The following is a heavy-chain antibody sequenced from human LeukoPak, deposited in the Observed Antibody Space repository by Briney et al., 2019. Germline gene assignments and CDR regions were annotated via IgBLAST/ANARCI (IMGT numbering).Heavy chain of an antibody. CDR3: AKDLSPRENYYDSSGNLGAFYI. CDR2: ISYDGSNK. J-gene: IGHJ3*02. D-gene: IGHD3-22*01. V-gene: IGHV3-30*18. Sequence: PGGSLRLSCAASGFTFSSYGMHWVRQAPGKGLEWAAVISYDGSNKYYADSVKGRFTISRDNSKNTLYLQMNSLRAEDTAVYYCAKDLSPRENYYDSSGNLGAFYICGQRTIVTVSS. CDR1: GFTFSSYG.